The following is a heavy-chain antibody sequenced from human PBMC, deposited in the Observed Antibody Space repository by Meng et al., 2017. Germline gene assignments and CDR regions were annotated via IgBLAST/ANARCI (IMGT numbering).Heavy chain of an antibody. CDR2: ISGSGGST. Sequence: SLKISCAASGFTFSSYAMSWVRQAPGKGLEWVSAISGSGGSTYYADSVKGRFTISRDNSKNTLYLQMNSLRAEDTAVYYCAKGYYDYVWGSYDDYWGQGTLVTVSS. V-gene: IGHV3-23*01. CDR1: GFTFSSYA. J-gene: IGHJ4*02. CDR3: AKGYYDYVWGSYDDY. D-gene: IGHD3-16*01.